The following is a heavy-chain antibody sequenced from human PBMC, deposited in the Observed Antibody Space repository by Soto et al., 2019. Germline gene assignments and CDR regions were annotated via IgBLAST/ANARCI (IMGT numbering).Heavy chain of an antibody. CDR2: IYWDDDK. Sequence: TGPTLVNPTQTLTLTCTFSGFSLSTSGVGVGWIRQPPGKALEWLALIYWDDDKRYSPSLKSRLTITKDTSKNQVVLTMTNMDPVDTATYYCAHRGYYYDSSGYYSSAEYFQHWGQGTLVTVSS. CDR3: AHRGYYYDSSGYYSSAEYFQH. V-gene: IGHV2-5*02. J-gene: IGHJ1*01. D-gene: IGHD3-22*01. CDR1: GFSLSTSGVG.